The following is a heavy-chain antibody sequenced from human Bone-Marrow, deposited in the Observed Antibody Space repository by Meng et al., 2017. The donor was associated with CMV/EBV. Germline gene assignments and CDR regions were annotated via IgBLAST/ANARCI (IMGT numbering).Heavy chain of an antibody. Sequence: SVKVSCKASGGTFSSYAISWVRQAPGQGLEWMGGIIPILGIANYAQKFQGRVTITADKSTGTAYMELNSLKSDDTAVYYCASAMVRTVTTYYYYLYGLDVWGQGTTVTVSS. CDR1: GGTFSSYA. D-gene: IGHD3-10*01. CDR2: IIPILGIA. V-gene: IGHV1-69*10. CDR3: ASAMVRTVTTYYYYLYGLDV. J-gene: IGHJ6*02.